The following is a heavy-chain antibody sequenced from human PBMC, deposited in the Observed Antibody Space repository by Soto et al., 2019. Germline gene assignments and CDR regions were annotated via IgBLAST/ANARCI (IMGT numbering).Heavy chain of an antibody. Sequence: EMQLLESGGGLVQPGGSLRLSCAASGFTFSSYVMRWVRQAPGKGLEWVSAIDGRSDDTYYAFSEKGRFSVSRDNSNNRVYMQMNRLRAKASAVYYCVKRGPTWGDFDVWGQGTLVTVSS. CDR1: GFTFSSYV. CDR3: VKRGPTWGDFDV. J-gene: IGHJ3*01. V-gene: IGHV3-23*01. D-gene: IGHD7-27*01. CDR2: IDGRSDDT.